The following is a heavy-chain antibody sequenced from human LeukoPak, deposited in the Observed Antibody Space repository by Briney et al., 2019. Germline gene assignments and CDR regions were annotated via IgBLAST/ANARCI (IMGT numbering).Heavy chain of an antibody. CDR1: GYTFTRYY. V-gene: IGHV1-2*02. J-gene: IGHJ4*02. Sequence: ASVKVSCKASGYTFTRYYMHWVRQAPGQGREWMGWINPNSGGTNYAQKIQGRVTMTRDTSNSTAYMELSRLRSDDTAVYYCARDRGPTMVRGVNPLDYWGQGTLVTVSS. CDR3: ARDRGPTMVRGVNPLDY. CDR2: INPNSGGT. D-gene: IGHD3-10*01.